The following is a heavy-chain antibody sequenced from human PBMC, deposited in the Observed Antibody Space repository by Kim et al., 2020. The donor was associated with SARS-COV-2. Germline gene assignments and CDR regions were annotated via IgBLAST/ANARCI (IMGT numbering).Heavy chain of an antibody. CDR3: ARAASPMVRRSHAFDI. V-gene: IGHV4-34*01. J-gene: IGHJ3*02. Sequence: SETLSLTCAVYGGSFSGYYWSWIRQPPGKGLEWIGEINHSGSTNYNPSLKSRVTISVDTSKNQFSLKLSSVTAADTAVYYCARAASPMVRRSHAFDIWGQGTMVTVSS. CDR1: GGSFSGYY. CDR2: INHSGST. D-gene: IGHD3-10*01.